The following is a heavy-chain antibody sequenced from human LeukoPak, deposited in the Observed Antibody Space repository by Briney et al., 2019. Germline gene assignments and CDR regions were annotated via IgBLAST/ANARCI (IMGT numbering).Heavy chain of an antibody. J-gene: IGHJ4*02. D-gene: IGHD1-7*01. CDR1: GGSISSGGYY. CDR3: ARVGQMGLPTVDY. Sequence: PSETMSLTYTVSGGSISSGGYYWSWIRQPPGKGLEWIGYIYHSGSTYYNPSLKSRVTISVDRSKNQFSLKLSSVTAADTAVYYCARVGQMGLPTVDYWGQGTLVTVSS. CDR2: IYHSGST. V-gene: IGHV4-30-2*01.